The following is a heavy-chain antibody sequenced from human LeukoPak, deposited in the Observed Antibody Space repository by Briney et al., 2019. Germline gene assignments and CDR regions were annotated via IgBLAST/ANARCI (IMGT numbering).Heavy chain of an antibody. D-gene: IGHD3-22*01. CDR1: GDSISSRSYY. V-gene: IGHV4-39*01. CDR3: ATTRYYYDSSGYYLDAFHI. Sequence: LETLSLTSTVSGDSISSRSYYWGWIRQPPGKGLEWIGGIYYSGSTYYNPSLKSRVTISVDTSKNQFSLKLSSVTAADTAVYYCATTRYYYDSSGYYLDAFHIWGQGTMVTVSS. J-gene: IGHJ3*02. CDR2: IYYSGST.